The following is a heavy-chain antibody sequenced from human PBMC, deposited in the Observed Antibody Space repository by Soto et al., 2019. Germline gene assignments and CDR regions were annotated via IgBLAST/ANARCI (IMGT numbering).Heavy chain of an antibody. CDR1: GYTFTSYG. J-gene: IGHJ6*02. CDR3: ARIGPDSSGGIYYYYGMDV. Sequence: QVQLVQSGAEVKKPGASVKFSCTASGYTFTSYGISWVRQAPGQGLEWMGRTSAYNGNTNYAHKHQGRAPMTTDTSTSKAYLELRRLSSDSTAVYSCARIGPDSSGGIYYYYGMDVWGQGNTVTFSS. V-gene: IGHV1-18*01. D-gene: IGHD6-19*01. CDR2: TSAYNGNT.